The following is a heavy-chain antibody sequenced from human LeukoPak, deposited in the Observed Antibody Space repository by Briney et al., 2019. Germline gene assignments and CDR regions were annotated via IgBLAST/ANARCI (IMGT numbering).Heavy chain of an antibody. CDR2: IRYDGSNK. D-gene: IGHD5-24*01. CDR1: GFTFSSYG. CDR3: ANSRDGYSLMYYFDY. J-gene: IGHJ4*02. Sequence: GGSLRPSCAASGFTFSSYGMHWVRQAPGKGLEWVAFIRYDGSNKYYADSVKGRFTISRDNSKNTLYLQMNSLGAEDTAVYYCANSRDGYSLMYYFDYWGQGTLVTVSS. V-gene: IGHV3-30*02.